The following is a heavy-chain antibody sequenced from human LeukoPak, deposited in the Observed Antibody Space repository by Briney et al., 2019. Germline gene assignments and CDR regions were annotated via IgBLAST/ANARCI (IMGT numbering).Heavy chain of an antibody. CDR3: AKDRGYSNYERYYFDY. J-gene: IGHJ4*02. CDR1: GFTFSSYG. CDR2: IRYDGSNK. Sequence: AGGSLRLSCAASGFTFSSYGMHWVRQAPGKGLEWVAFIRYDGSNKYYADSVKGRFTISRDNSKNTLYLQMNSLRAEDTAVYYCAKDRGYSNYERYYFDYWGQGTLVTVSS. V-gene: IGHV3-30*02. D-gene: IGHD4-11*01.